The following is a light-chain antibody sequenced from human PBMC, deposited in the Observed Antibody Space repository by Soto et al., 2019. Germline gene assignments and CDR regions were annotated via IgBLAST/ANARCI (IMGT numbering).Light chain of an antibody. CDR3: ETWDSNTRV. J-gene: IGLJ1*01. V-gene: IGLV4-60*03. Sequence: QPVLTQSSSASASLGSSVKLTRTLSSGHSSYIIAWHQQQPGKAPRYLMKLEGSGSYNKGSGVPDRFSGSSSGADRYLTISNLQSEDEADYYCETWDSNTRVFGTGTKVTVL. CDR2: LEGSGSY. CDR1: SGHSSYI.